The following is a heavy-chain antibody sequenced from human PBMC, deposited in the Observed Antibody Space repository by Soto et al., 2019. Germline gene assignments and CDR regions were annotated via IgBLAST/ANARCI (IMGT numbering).Heavy chain of an antibody. Sequence: ASVKVSCKASGYTFTSYGISWVRQAPGQGLEWMGWISAYNGNTNYAQKLQGRVTMTTDTSTSTAYMELRSLRSDDTAVYYCARDRFCSSTSCYHYYGMDVWGQGTTVTVSS. CDR2: ISAYNGNT. CDR1: GYTFTSYG. CDR3: ARDRFCSSTSCYHYYGMDV. D-gene: IGHD2-2*01. V-gene: IGHV1-18*04. J-gene: IGHJ6*02.